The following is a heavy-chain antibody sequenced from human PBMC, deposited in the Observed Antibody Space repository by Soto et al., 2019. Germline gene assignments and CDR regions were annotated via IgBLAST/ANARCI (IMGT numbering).Heavy chain of an antibody. D-gene: IGHD6-19*01. V-gene: IGHV3-9*01. J-gene: IGHJ3*02. CDR3: AKDPWTSGGSVEGYGAFDI. CDR2: ISWKSGRV. CDR1: GFSFDEHA. Sequence: EVQLVESGGGLVQPGRSLRLSCAASGFSFDEHAMHWVRQGPGKGLEWVSGISWKSGRVGYGDSVKGRFTISRDNAKNTLYLQMNSLRAEDTALYDCAKDPWTSGGSVEGYGAFDIWGQGTMVTVSS.